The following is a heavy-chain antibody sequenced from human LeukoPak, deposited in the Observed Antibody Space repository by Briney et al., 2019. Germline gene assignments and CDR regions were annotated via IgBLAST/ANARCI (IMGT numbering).Heavy chain of an antibody. CDR3: AKDRVVVTEGYYYGMGV. V-gene: IGHV3-21*04. D-gene: IGHD2-21*02. CDR2: ISSSSSYI. CDR1: GFTFSSYS. J-gene: IGHJ6*02. Sequence: GGSLRLSCAASGFTFSSYSMNWVRQAPGKGLEWVSSISSSSSYIYYADSVKGRFTISRDNSKNTLYLQMNSLRAEDTAVYYCAKDRVVVTEGYYYGMGVWGQGTTVTVSS.